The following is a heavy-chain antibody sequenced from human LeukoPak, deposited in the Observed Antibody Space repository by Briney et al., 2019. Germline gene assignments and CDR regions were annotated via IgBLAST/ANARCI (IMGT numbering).Heavy chain of an antibody. CDR2: MNPDGSAT. J-gene: IGHJ4*02. CDR1: GFAFSNFW. V-gene: IGHV3-7*01. Sequence: QAGGSLRLSCEASGFAFSNFWMSWIRQAPGKGLERVANMNPDGSATYYLDSVKGRFTISRDSAKTSVYLQMNSLRPDDTAVYYCARTLVEVPGHSDLFDLWGQGTLVTVSS. D-gene: IGHD2-2*01. CDR3: ARTLVEVPGHSDLFDL.